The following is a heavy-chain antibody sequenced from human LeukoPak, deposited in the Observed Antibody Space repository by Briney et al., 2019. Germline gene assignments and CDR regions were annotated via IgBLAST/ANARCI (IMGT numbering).Heavy chain of an antibody. CDR3: ARDGGLRDGYIRYFQH. D-gene: IGHD5-24*01. J-gene: IGHJ1*01. CDR1: GYTLTELS. V-gene: IGHV1-24*01. Sequence: ASVKVSCKVSGYTLTELSMHWVRQAPGKGLEWMGGFDPEDGETIYAQKFQGRVTMTEDTSTDTAYMELSSLRSEDTAVYYCARDGGLRDGYIRYFQHWGQGTLVTVSS. CDR2: FDPEDGET.